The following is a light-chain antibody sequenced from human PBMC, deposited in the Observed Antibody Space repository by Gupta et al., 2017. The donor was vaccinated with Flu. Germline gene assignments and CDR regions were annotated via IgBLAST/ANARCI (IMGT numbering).Light chain of an antibody. CDR1: QSVSSSY. V-gene: IGKV3-20*01. J-gene: IGKJ2*03. Sequence: EIVFTQSPGTLSLSPGDRATLSCRASQSVSSSYLAWYQQENGQAPRRVIYGEYSRATGIPDRFSGSGYGKDFNHTLSRLDPAEWAVYYCKHYGDTLHSFCQVSRLET. CDR2: GEY. CDR3: KHYGDTLHS.